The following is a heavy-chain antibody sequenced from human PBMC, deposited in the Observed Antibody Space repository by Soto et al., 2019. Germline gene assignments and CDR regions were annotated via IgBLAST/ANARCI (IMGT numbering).Heavy chain of an antibody. V-gene: IGHV1-18*01. J-gene: IGHJ5*02. CDR1: GYTFTSYG. Sequence: QVQLVQSGAEVKKPGASVKVSCKASGYTFTSYGISWVRQAPGQGLEWMGWISAYNGNTNYAQKLQGRVTMTTDTATSTAYMGLRSLRSVDTAVYYCARVRYYDSSGYYRNWFDPWGQGTLVNGSS. CDR3: ARVRYYDSSGYYRNWFDP. CDR2: ISAYNGNT. D-gene: IGHD3-22*01.